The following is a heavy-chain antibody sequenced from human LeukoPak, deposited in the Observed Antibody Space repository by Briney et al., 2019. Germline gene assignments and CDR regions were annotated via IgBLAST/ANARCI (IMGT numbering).Heavy chain of an antibody. V-gene: IGHV1-2*02. D-gene: IGHD3-22*01. CDR3: ARSRDSSGYYLPTYDAFDI. Sequence: ASVKVSCKASGYTFTGYYMHWVRQAPGQGLEWMEWINPNRGGTNYAQKFQGTVTMTRDTSISTAYMELSRLRSDDTAVYYCARSRDSSGYYLPTYDAFDIWGQGTMVTVSS. CDR1: GYTFTGYY. J-gene: IGHJ3*02. CDR2: INPNRGGT.